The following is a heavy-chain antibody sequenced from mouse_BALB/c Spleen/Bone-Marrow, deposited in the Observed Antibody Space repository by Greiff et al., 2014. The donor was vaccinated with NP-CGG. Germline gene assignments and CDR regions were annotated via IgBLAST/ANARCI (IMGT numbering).Heavy chain of an antibody. D-gene: IGHD2-14*01. J-gene: IGHJ1*01. CDR1: GFKTKDTY. V-gene: IGHV14-3*02. CDR3: ASYRYGWYFDV. Sequence: EVKLMESGAELVKPGASVKLSCTASGFKTKDTYMHWGKQRPEQGLEWIGRIDPANGNTKYDPKFQGKATITADTSSNTAYLQLSSLTSEDTAVYYCASYRYGWYFDVWGAGTTVPVSS. CDR2: IDPANGNT.